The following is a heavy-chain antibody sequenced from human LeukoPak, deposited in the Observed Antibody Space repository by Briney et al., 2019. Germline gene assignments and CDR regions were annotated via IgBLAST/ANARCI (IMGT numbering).Heavy chain of an antibody. J-gene: IGHJ4*02. D-gene: IGHD5-18*01. Sequence: SQTLSLTCTVSGGSISSGDCYWSWIRQPPGKGLEWIGYIYYSGSTYYNPSLKSRVTISVDTSKNQFSLKLSSVTAADTSVYYCARAALQLWLHPDSWGQGTLVTVSS. CDR3: ARAALQLWLHPDS. CDR1: GGSISSGDCY. V-gene: IGHV4-30-4*08. CDR2: IYYSGST.